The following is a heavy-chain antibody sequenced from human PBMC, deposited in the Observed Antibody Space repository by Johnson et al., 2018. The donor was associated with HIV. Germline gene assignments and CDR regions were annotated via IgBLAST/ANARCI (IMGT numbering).Heavy chain of an antibody. Sequence: MQLVESGGGSVQPGGSLRLSCASSGFAFSGHNMGWIRQAPGKGLEFVSYISSSGSSTYYIDSVKGRFTISRDNAKNSLYLQMNNLRVEDTAVYYCARDATPWGGDYVGYAFDLWGQGTVVTVSP. CDR1: GFAFSGHN. J-gene: IGHJ3*01. V-gene: IGHV3-11*04. CDR2: ISSSGSST. CDR3: ARDATPWGGDYVGYAFDL. D-gene: IGHD4-17*01.